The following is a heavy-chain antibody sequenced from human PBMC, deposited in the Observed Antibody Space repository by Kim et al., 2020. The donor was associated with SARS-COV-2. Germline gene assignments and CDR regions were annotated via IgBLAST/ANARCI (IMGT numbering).Heavy chain of an antibody. CDR3: ARGPFGVMTTVSLGWFDP. J-gene: IGHJ5*02. Sequence: CRVTISVATSKNQFSLKLSSVTAADTAVYYCARGPFGVMTTVSLGWFDPWGQGTLVTVSS. D-gene: IGHD4-17*01. V-gene: IGHV4-34*01.